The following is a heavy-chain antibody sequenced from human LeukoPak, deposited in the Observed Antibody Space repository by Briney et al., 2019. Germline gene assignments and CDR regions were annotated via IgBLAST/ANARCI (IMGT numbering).Heavy chain of an antibody. J-gene: IGHJ4*02. CDR3: AKDPAYGDYLDY. CDR2: ISYHGSVT. D-gene: IGHD4-17*01. V-gene: IGHV3-30*18. CDR1: GFIFTSYG. Sequence: GWSLRLSCAASGFIFTSYGMHWVRQAPGKGLEWVAVISYHGSVTYYADSVKGRFTISRDNSKNTLYLQMNSLRAEDTAVYYCAKDPAYGDYLDYWGQGTLVTVSS.